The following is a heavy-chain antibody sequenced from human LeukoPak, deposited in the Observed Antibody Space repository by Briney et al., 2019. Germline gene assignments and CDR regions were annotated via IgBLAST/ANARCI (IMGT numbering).Heavy chain of an antibody. J-gene: IGHJ5*02. CDR3: ARGRPAYDFWSGYPNWFDP. CDR1: GGSFSGYY. Sequence: SETLSLTCAVYGGSFSGYYWSWIRQPPGKGLEWIGEINHSGSTNYNPSLKSRVTVSVDTSKNQFSLKLSSVTAADTAVYYCARGRPAYDFWSGYPNWFDPWGQGTLVTVSS. D-gene: IGHD3-3*01. CDR2: INHSGST. V-gene: IGHV4-34*01.